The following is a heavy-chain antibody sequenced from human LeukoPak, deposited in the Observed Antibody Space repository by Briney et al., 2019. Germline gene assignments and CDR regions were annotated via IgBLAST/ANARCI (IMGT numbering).Heavy chain of an antibody. Sequence: SETLSLTCAVYGGSFSGYYWSWIRQPPGKGLEWIGEINHSGSTNYNPSLKSRVTMSVDTSKNQFSLKLSSVTAADTAVYYCARLGGVVTRYIDVWGKGTTVTVSS. J-gene: IGHJ6*04. D-gene: IGHD4-23*01. CDR3: ARLGGVVTRYIDV. CDR2: INHSGST. CDR1: GGSFSGYY. V-gene: IGHV4-34*01.